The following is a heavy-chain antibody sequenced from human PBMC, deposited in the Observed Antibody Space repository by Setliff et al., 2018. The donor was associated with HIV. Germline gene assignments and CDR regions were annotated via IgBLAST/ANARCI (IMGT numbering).Heavy chain of an antibody. CDR3: ASFFVTTVTNQDY. CDR1: GGSISHSH. Sequence: SETLSLTCTVSGGSISHSHWSWIRQPPGKGLEWIGYVWDNGTTKYNPSLESRVTISVDTSKNQFSLKLSSVTAADTAVYYCASFFVTTVTNQDYWGQGTPVTVSS. V-gene: IGHV4-4*08. D-gene: IGHD4-17*01. CDR2: VWDNGTT. J-gene: IGHJ4*02.